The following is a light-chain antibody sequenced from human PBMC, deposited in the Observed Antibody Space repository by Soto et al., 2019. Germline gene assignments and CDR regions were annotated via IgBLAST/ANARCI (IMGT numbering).Light chain of an antibody. V-gene: IGLV1-40*01. CDR3: QSYDSSLSGVV. J-gene: IGLJ2*01. Sequence: QSVLTQPPSVSGAPGQRVTISCTGSSSNIGAGYAVHWYQQLPGTAPKLLTYDNNNRPSGVPDRFSGSESGTSASLAITGLQAEDEAEYYCQSYDSSLSGVVFGGGTKLTVL. CDR1: SSNIGAGYA. CDR2: DNN.